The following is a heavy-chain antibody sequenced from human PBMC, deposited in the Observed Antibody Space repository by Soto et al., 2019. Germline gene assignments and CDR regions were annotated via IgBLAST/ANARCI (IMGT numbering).Heavy chain of an antibody. D-gene: IGHD6-19*01. J-gene: IGHJ4*02. Sequence: SETLSLTCTVSGGSISSYYWSWIRQPPGKGLEWIGYIYYSGSTNYNPSLKSRVTISVDTSKNRFSLKLSSVTAADTAVYYCARDSGSGWLPLDYWGQGTLVTVSS. CDR1: GGSISSYY. CDR2: IYYSGST. V-gene: IGHV4-59*01. CDR3: ARDSGSGWLPLDY.